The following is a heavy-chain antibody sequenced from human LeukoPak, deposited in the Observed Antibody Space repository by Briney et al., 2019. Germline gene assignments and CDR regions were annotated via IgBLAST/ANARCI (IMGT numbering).Heavy chain of an antibody. CDR2: VNQGGTEK. Sequence: GGSLRLSCVASGFTFSSQWMSWVRQAPGKGLEWVANVNQGGTEKYYVDSVKGRFTISRDNAKNTLYLQMKSLRAEDTAVYYCARDRGILTGYYTSFDYWGQGTLVTVSS. CDR1: GFTFSSQW. D-gene: IGHD3-9*01. V-gene: IGHV3-7*01. J-gene: IGHJ4*02. CDR3: ARDRGILTGYYTSFDY.